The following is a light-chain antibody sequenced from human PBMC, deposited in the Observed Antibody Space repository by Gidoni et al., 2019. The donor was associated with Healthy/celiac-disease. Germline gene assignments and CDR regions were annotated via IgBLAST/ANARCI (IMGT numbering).Light chain of an antibody. J-gene: IGKJ3*01. CDR1: QDISNY. V-gene: IGKV1-33*01. CDR2: DAS. CDR3: QQYDNLPIFT. Sequence: LQITPSPSSLSASVGDRVTITCQASQDISNYLNWYQQKPGKAPKLLIYDASNLETGVPSRFSGSGSGTDFTFTISSLQPEDIATYYCQQYDNLPIFTFGPGTKVDIK.